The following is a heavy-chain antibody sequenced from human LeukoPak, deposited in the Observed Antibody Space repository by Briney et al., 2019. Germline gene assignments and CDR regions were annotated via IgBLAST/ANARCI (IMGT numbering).Heavy chain of an antibody. CDR1: GFTFSSYG. Sequence: GRSLRLSCAASGFTFSSYGMHWVRQAPGKGLEWVAVIWYDGSNKYYADSVKGRFTISRDNSKNTLYLQMNSLRAEDTAVYYCARGPNSSGWYGGGFDYWGQGTLVTVSS. J-gene: IGHJ4*02. D-gene: IGHD6-19*01. CDR3: ARGPNSSGWYGGGFDY. V-gene: IGHV3-33*08. CDR2: IWYDGSNK.